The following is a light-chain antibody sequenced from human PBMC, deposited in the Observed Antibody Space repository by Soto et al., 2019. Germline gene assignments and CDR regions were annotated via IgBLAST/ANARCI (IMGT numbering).Light chain of an antibody. CDR2: DVS. CDR1: SSDVGGYNY. J-gene: IGLJ1*01. Sequence: QSVLTQPASVSGSPGQSITISCTGTSSDVGGYNYVSWYQQHPGKAHKLMIYDVSNRPSGVSNSFSGSKSGNTASLTISGLQAEDEADYYCSSYTSSSTYVFGTG. V-gene: IGLV2-14*01. CDR3: SSYTSSSTYV.